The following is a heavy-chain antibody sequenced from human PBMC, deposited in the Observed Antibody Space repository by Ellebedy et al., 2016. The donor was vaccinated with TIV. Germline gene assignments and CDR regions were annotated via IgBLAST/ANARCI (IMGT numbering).Heavy chain of an antibody. CDR2: IRAGGSGT. J-gene: IGHJ3*01. V-gene: IGHV3-23*01. Sequence: GESLKISCAASGFIFNKFAMIWVRQTPGKGLEYVSSIRAGGSGTHYGDSVKGRFTVSRDNSKNKLYLQMNSLRVEDTAVYYCGRDPNGDYVGAFDFWGPGTKVTVSS. D-gene: IGHD4-17*01. CDR1: GFIFNKFA. CDR3: GRDPNGDYVGAFDF.